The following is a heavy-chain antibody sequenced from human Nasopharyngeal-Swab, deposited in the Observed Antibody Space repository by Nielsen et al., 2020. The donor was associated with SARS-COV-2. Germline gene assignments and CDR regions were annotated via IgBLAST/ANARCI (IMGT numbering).Heavy chain of an antibody. Sequence: SVKVSCKVSGYTLTVLPIHWVRQAPGKGLEWMGTVVPEDGEPIYAQNFQGRVTMTEDTSTYTAYLELSSLRSEDTAVYYCASEGSGVFGVVIYAFDIWGPGTLVTVSS. CDR3: ASEGSGVFGVVIYAFDI. V-gene: IGHV1-24*01. J-gene: IGHJ3*02. CDR2: VVPEDGEP. CDR1: GYTLTVLP. D-gene: IGHD3-3*01.